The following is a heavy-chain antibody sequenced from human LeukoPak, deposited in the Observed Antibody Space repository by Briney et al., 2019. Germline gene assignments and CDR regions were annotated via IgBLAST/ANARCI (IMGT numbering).Heavy chain of an antibody. V-gene: IGHV1-8*01. J-gene: IGHJ4*02. CDR3: ARKRHDYGDMAD. CDR1: GYTFTSYD. CDR2: MNPNSGNT. D-gene: IGHD4-17*01. Sequence: AASVTVSCTASGYTFTSYDINWVRQAPGQGFEWMGWMNPNSGNTGYAQKFQGRVTMTRNTSIGTAYMELSSLRSEDTAVYYCARKRHDYGDMADWGQGTLVTVSS.